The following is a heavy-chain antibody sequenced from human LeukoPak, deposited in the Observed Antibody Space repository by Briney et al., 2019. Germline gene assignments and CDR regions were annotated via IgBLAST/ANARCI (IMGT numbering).Heavy chain of an antibody. V-gene: IGHV3-53*01. Sequence: PGGSLRLSCAASGLTDSSTYMSWVRQPPGKGLEWVSIIYSGGSTYYADSVKGRFTISRDNSKNTLYLQMSSLRVEDTAVYYCANEDSSGYYYWGQGTLVTVSS. CDR3: ANEDSSGYYY. D-gene: IGHD3-22*01. J-gene: IGHJ4*02. CDR1: GLTDSSTY. CDR2: IYSGGST.